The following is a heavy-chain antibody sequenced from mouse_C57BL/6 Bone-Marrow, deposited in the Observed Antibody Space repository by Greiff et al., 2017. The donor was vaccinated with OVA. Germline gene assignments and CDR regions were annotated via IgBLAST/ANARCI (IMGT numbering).Heavy chain of an antibody. CDR1: GYTFTSYW. J-gene: IGHJ2*01. CDR2: IHPNSGST. Sequence: VQLQQPGAELVKPGASVKLSCKASGYTFTSYWMHWVKQRPGQGLEWIGMIHPNSGSTNYNEKFKSKATLTVDKSSSTAYMQLSSLTSEDSAVYYCARDGYYEHFDYWGQGTTLTVSS. D-gene: IGHD2-3*01. CDR3: ARDGYYEHFDY. V-gene: IGHV1-64*01.